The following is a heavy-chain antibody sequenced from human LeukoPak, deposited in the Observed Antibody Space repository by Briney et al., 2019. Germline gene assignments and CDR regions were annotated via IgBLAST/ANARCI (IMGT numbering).Heavy chain of an antibody. D-gene: IGHD3-22*01. J-gene: IGHJ4*02. Sequence: SETLSLTCTVSGGSISTYYWTWIRQPPGKELEWIGYIIYNGRTDYNPSLKSRVTISLDTSKNQFSLKLSSVTAADTAVYYCAKWGYYYDSCAYVAPTDDSWGQGTLVTVSS. V-gene: IGHV4-59*01. CDR3: AKWGYYYDSCAYVAPTDDS. CDR1: GGSISTYY. CDR2: IIYNGRT.